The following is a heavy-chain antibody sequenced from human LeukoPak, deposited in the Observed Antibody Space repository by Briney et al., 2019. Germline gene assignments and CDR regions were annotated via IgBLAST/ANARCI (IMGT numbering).Heavy chain of an antibody. Sequence: PSQTLSLTCTVSGGSVSSGNFYWTWIRQPAGNQLEWIGRIHTSGNTNHNPSLWSRVTISTDTSKNQFSLTLNFVTAADTAVYYCARDRGGDSFDIWGQGTMVTVSS. CDR1: GGSVSSGNFY. V-gene: IGHV4-61*02. D-gene: IGHD2-21*01. J-gene: IGHJ3*02. CDR3: ARDRGGDSFDI. CDR2: IHTSGNT.